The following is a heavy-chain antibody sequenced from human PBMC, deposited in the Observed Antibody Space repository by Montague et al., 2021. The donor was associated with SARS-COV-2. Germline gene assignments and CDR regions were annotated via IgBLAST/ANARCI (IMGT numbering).Heavy chain of an antibody. CDR1: GDSVSSTAAA. CDR3: ASGWTLFD. Sequence: CAISGDSVSSTAAAWNWIRQSPSRGLELLGRTYYRSEWHTDYAVSVEGRLAIDADTSKNQLSLQLHSVTPEDSAVYYCASGWTLFDWGQGTLVTVSS. CDR2: TYYRSEWHT. J-gene: IGHJ4*02. V-gene: IGHV6-1*01. D-gene: IGHD6-19*01.